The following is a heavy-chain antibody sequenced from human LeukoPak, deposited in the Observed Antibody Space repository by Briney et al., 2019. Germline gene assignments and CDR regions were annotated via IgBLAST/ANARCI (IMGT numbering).Heavy chain of an antibody. V-gene: IGHV4-34*10. J-gene: IGHJ4*02. CDR2: IDHSGST. CDR1: GGSVSAYY. D-gene: IGHD2-2*01. Sequence: SETLSLTCAVYGGSVSAYYWNWIRQPPGKGLEWIGEIDHSGSTNYNPSLKSRLTMSVDTSTNQFSLRLSSVTAADTAVYYCARLNLPAIKGAFDYWGQGTLVTVSS. CDR3: ARLNLPAIKGAFDY.